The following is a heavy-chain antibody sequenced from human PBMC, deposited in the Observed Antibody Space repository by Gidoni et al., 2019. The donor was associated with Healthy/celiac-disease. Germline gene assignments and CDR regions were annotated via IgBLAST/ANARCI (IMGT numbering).Heavy chain of an antibody. CDR3: AKDHYCSSTSCYDFDY. Sequence: EVQLLESGGGLVQPGGSLRLSCAASGLPFRSYAMGWVRQAPGKGLEWVSAISGSGGSTYYADSVKGRFTISRDNSKNTLYLQMNSLRDEDTAVYYCAKDHYCSSTSCYDFDYWGQGTLVTVSS. CDR1: GLPFRSYA. CDR2: ISGSGGST. D-gene: IGHD2-2*01. J-gene: IGHJ4*02. V-gene: IGHV3-23*01.